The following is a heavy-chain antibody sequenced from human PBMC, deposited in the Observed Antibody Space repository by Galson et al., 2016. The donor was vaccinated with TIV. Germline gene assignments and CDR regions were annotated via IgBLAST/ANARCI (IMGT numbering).Heavy chain of an antibody. CDR1: GYSIKSGYY. CDR3: VREGSTVTMHHYFGMDV. V-gene: IGHV4-38-2*02. J-gene: IGHJ6*02. Sequence: LSLSCAVSGYSIKSGYYWGWIRQPPGKGLQWIGSIYESGTTYYNPSLKSRLTMSVDTSKNQFSLKLSSVSAADTAVYYCVREGSTVTMHHYFGMDVWGQGTSVTVSS. D-gene: IGHD4-17*01. CDR2: IYESGTT.